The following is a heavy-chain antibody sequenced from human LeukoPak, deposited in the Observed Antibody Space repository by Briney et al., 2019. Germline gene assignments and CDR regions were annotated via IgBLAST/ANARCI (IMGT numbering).Heavy chain of an antibody. J-gene: IGHJ4*02. Sequence: GGSLRLSCAASGFTFSNAWMNWVRQAPGKGLEWVGRIKSKTDGGTIDYAAPVKGRFAISRDDSSNTLYLQMNSLKTEDTAVYYCARGLKAFGYSYGLDYWGQGTLVTVSS. CDR3: ARGLKAFGYSYGLDY. CDR2: IKSKTDGGTI. CDR1: GFTFSNAW. V-gene: IGHV3-15*07. D-gene: IGHD5-18*01.